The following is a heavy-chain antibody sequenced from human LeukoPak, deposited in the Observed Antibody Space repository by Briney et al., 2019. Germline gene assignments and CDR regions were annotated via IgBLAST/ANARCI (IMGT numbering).Heavy chain of an antibody. V-gene: IGHV3-30*03. Sequence: GRSLRLSCAASGFTFSSYGMHWVRQAPGKGLEWVAVISYDGSNKYYADSVKGRFTISRDNSKNTLYLQMNSLRAEDTAVYYCARQEVAEDTFDIWGQGTMVTVSS. CDR3: ARQEVAEDTFDI. J-gene: IGHJ3*02. CDR2: ISYDGSNK. CDR1: GFTFSSYG.